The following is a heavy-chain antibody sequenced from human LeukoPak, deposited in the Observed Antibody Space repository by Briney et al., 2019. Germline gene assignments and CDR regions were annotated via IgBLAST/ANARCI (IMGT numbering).Heavy chain of an antibody. J-gene: IGHJ5*02. CDR3: VRDGEGVAISVNYWFDP. CDR1: GYTFTSYD. Sequence: GASVKVSCKASGYTFTSYDINWVRQASGQGLEWMGWMNPNNGNTGYAQKFQGRVTMTRDTSTSTAYMELRDLRSEDTAVYYCVRDGEGVAISVNYWFDPWGQGTLVTVSS. CDR2: MNPNNGNT. V-gene: IGHV1-8*01. D-gene: IGHD3-10*01.